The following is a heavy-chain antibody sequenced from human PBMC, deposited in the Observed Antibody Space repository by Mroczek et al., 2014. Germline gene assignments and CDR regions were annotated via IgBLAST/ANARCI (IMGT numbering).Heavy chain of an antibody. D-gene: IGHD5-12*01. Sequence: VQLQQSGGGLVQPGGSLRLSCAASGFTFSSYSMNWVRQAPGKGLEWVSYISSSSSTIYYADSVKGRFTISRDNAKNSLYLQMNSLRAEDTAVYYCARAYSGYDEYYYYYMDVWGQRDHGPPSP. CDR2: ISSSSSTI. V-gene: IGHV3-48*01. CDR3: ARAYSGYDEYYYYYMDV. J-gene: IGHJ6*03. CDR1: GFTFSSYS.